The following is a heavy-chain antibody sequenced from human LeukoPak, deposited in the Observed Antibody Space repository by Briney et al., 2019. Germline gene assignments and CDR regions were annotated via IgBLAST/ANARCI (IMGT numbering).Heavy chain of an antibody. V-gene: IGHV4-34*01. CDR3: ARQFWSGYAHR. D-gene: IGHD3-3*01. Sequence: PSETLSLTCAVYGGSFSGYYWSWIRQPPGKGLEWIGEINHRGSTNYNPSLKSRVTISVDTSKNQFSLKLSSVTAADTAVYYCARQFWSGYAHRWGQGTLVTVSS. CDR2: INHRGST. J-gene: IGHJ4*02. CDR1: GGSFSGYY.